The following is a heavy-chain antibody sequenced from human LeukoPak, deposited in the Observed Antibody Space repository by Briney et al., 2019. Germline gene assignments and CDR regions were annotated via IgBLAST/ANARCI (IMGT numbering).Heavy chain of an antibody. CDR2: INWNGGST. D-gene: IGHD3-10*01. J-gene: IGHJ5*02. V-gene: IGHV3-20*01. CDR3: AREVYGSGFSRGGWFDP. CDR1: GFTFSSYW. Sequence: GGSLRLSCAASGFTFSSYWMSWVRQAPGKGLEWVSGINWNGGSTGYADSAKGRFTISRDNAKNSLYLQMNSLRAEDTALYHCAREVYGSGFSRGGWFDPWGQGTLVTVSS.